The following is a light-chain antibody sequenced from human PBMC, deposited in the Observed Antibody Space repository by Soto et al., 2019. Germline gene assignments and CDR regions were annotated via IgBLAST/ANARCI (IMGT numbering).Light chain of an antibody. CDR2: GAS. Sequence: EIVMTQSPATLSVSPGERATLSCRASQSVSSNLAWYQQKPGQAPRLLIYGASTRATGIPARFSGSGSGTEFTLTISSLQSEDFAVYYCQQYNNWARKFGQGTKVDIK. CDR3: QQYNNWARK. J-gene: IGKJ1*01. CDR1: QSVSSN. V-gene: IGKV3-15*01.